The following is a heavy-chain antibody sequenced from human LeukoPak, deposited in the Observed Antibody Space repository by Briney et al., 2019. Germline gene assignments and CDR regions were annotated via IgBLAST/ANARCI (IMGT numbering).Heavy chain of an antibody. CDR2: VSGSAGST. D-gene: IGHD3-10*02. Sequence: GGSVRVSCAASGFTFNNYAMSWVRQAPGKGLEWVSTVSGSAGSTYYADSLGGRFTISRDNSRDTLSLEINDLIADDSAVYYCAKGVRSLWYFDLWGRGTLVTVSS. CDR3: AKGVRSLWYFDL. J-gene: IGHJ2*01. CDR1: GFTFNNYA. V-gene: IGHV3-23*01.